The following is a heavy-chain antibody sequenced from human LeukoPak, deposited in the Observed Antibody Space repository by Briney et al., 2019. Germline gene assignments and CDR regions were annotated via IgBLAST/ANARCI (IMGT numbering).Heavy chain of an antibody. CDR2: INPSGGST. J-gene: IGHJ6*02. CDR3: ARVPHYYGMDV. V-gene: IGHV1-46*01. CDR1: GYTFTSYY. Sequence: ASVKVSCKASGYTFTSYYMHWVRQAPGQGLEWMGIINPSGGSTSYAQKFQGRVTITRDTSASTACMELSSLRSEDTAVYYCARVPHYYGMDVWGQGTTVTVSS.